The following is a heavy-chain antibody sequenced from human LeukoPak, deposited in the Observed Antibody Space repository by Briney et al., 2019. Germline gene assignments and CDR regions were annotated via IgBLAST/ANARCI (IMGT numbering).Heavy chain of an antibody. Sequence: SETLSLTCTVSGGSISSSFYYWGWIRQPPGKGLEWIGSIYHSGSTYYNPSLKSRVTISVDKSKNQFSLKLSSVTAADTAVYYCARYYYDSSGYAYYYYGMDVWGQGTTVTVSS. CDR1: GGSISSSFYY. V-gene: IGHV4-39*07. J-gene: IGHJ6*02. CDR2: IYHSGST. CDR3: ARYYYDSSGYAYYYYGMDV. D-gene: IGHD3-22*01.